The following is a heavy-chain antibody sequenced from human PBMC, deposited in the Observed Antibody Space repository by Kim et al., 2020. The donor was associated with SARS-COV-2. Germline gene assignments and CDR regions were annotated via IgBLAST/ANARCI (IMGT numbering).Heavy chain of an antibody. CDR1: GGTFSSYA. D-gene: IGHD2-15*01. Sequence: SVKVSCKASGGTFSSYAISWVPQAPGQGLEWMGGIIPIFGTANYAQKFQGRVTITADESTSTAYMELSSLRSEDTAVYYCARVPDCSGGSCYMSQYYYGMDVWGQGTTVTVSS. J-gene: IGHJ6*02. CDR2: IIPIFGTA. V-gene: IGHV1-69*13. CDR3: ARVPDCSGGSCYMSQYYYGMDV.